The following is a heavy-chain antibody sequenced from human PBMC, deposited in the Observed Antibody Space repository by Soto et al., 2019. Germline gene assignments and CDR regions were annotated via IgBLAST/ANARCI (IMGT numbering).Heavy chain of an antibody. V-gene: IGHV4-61*01. CDR2: IYYSGST. Sequence: QVQLQESGPGLVKPSATLSLTCTVSGGSVSSGSHYWSWIRQPPGKGLEWIGYIYYSGSTNYNPSLKSRVTISADTSKNQFSLKLSSVTAADTAVYYCARDRWFDPWGQGTLVTVSS. CDR1: GGSVSSGSHY. CDR3: ARDRWFDP. J-gene: IGHJ5*02.